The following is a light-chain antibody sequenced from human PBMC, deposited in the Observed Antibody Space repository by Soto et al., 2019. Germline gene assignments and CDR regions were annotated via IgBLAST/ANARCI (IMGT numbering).Light chain of an antibody. V-gene: IGKV1-17*03. J-gene: IGKJ1*01. CDR1: QDIINF. CDR2: AAS. CDR3: VQHRSYPWT. Sequence: DIQMTQSPSAMSASVGDRVTITCRASQDIINFLAWFQQKPGKVPKRLIYAASSLQNGVPSRFIGSGSGTEFTLTSSSLQPEDFATYYCVQHRSYPWTFGQGTKVEIK.